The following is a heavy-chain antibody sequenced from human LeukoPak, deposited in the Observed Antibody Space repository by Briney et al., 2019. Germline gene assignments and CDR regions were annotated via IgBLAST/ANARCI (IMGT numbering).Heavy chain of an antibody. D-gene: IGHD3-22*01. CDR2: ISSSSSYI. CDR3: ARVNYDSSDYETAFDY. Sequence: PGGSLRLSCAASGFTFSSYSMNWVRQAPGKGLEWVSSISSSSSYIYYADSVKGRFTISRDNAKNSLYLQMNSLRAEDTAVYYCARVNYDSSDYETAFDYWGQGTLVTVSS. V-gene: IGHV3-21*01. CDR1: GFTFSSYS. J-gene: IGHJ4*02.